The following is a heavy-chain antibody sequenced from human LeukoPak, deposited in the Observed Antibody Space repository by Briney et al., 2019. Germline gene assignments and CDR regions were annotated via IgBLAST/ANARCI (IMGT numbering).Heavy chain of an antibody. J-gene: IGHJ4*02. CDR2: INSDGGST. Sequence: GGSLRLSCAASGFTFDDYGMSWVRQAPGKGLEWVSGINSDGGSTSYADSVKGRFTISRDNAKNTLYLQMNSLRAEDTAVYYCARKIQGMAPYYFDYWGQGTLVTVSS. D-gene: IGHD5-24*01. CDR1: GFTFDDYG. CDR3: ARKIQGMAPYYFDY. V-gene: IGHV3-20*04.